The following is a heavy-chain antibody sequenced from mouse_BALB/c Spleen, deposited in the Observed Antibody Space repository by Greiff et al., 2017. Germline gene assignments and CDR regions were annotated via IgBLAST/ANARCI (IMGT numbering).Heavy chain of an antibody. J-gene: IGHJ4*01. D-gene: IGHD2-14*01. CDR3: ALHRYDVHAMDD. CDR2: IDPANGNT. Sequence: VQLQQSGAELVKPGASVKLSCTASGFNIKDTYMHWVKQRPEQGLEWIGRIDPANGNTKYDPKFQGKATITADTSSNTAYLQLSSLTSEDTAVYYCALHRYDVHAMDDWGQGTSVTVSS. CDR1: GFNIKDTY. V-gene: IGHV14-3*02.